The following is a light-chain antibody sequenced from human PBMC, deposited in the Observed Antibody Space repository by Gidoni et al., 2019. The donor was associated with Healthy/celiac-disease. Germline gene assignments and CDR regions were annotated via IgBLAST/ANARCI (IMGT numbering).Light chain of an antibody. CDR1: QSVSSSY. Sequence: EIVLTQSPGTLSLSPGERATLSCRASQSVSSSYLAWYQQKPGQAPRLLIYGASSRATGIPDRISGSGSGTDVTLTISRLEPEDFAVYYCQQYGSSLWTFGQGTKVEIK. J-gene: IGKJ1*01. V-gene: IGKV3-20*01. CDR3: QQYGSSLWT. CDR2: GAS.